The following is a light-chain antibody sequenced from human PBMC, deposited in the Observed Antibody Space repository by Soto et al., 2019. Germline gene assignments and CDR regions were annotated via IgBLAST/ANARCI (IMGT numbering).Light chain of an antibody. CDR2: GAS. CDR3: QQYDNSPYS. CDR1: QSVSFSY. Sequence: EIALTQSPGTLSLSPGERATLSCRASQSVSFSYVAWYQQKPGQAPRLLIYGASSRATGIPDRFSGSGSGTDFTLTINRLEPEDFAVYYCQQYDNSPYSFGQGTKVDIK. V-gene: IGKV3-20*01. J-gene: IGKJ2*03.